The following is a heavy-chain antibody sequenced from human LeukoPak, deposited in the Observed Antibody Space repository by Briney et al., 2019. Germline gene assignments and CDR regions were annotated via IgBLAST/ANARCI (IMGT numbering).Heavy chain of an antibody. Sequence: GGSLRLSCAASGFTFSSYSMNWVRQAPGKGLEWVSSISNSSSYIYYADSVKGRFTISRDNAKNSLYLQMNSLRAEDTAVYYCARGSSIAAAGTALDYWGQGTLVTVSS. D-gene: IGHD6-13*01. J-gene: IGHJ4*02. CDR1: GFTFSSYS. CDR2: ISNSSSYI. CDR3: ARGSSIAAAGTALDY. V-gene: IGHV3-21*01.